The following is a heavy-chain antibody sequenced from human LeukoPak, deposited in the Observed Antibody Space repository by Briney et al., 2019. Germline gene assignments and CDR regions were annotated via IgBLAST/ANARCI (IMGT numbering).Heavy chain of an antibody. CDR3: ARGGTPGYSTGWIDY. CDR1: GFTVSSNY. V-gene: IGHV3-53*05. D-gene: IGHD6-19*01. Sequence: GGSLRLSCAASGFTVSSNYMSWVRQAPGKGLEWVSVLYGGGSTYYADSVKGRFTISRDNSKNTLYLQMNSLRGEDTAVYYCARGGTPGYSTGWIDYWGQGTMVTVSS. J-gene: IGHJ4*02. CDR2: LYGGGST.